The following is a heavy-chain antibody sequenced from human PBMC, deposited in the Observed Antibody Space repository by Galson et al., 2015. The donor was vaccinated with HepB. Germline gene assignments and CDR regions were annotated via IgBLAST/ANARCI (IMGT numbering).Heavy chain of an antibody. CDR3: ARDLVAGYYDSSGYIFVY. D-gene: IGHD3-22*01. CDR1: GFTFSSYA. CDR2: ISYDGSNK. V-gene: IGHV3-30*04. Sequence: SLRLSCAASGFTFSSYAMYWVRQAPGKGLEWVAVISYDGSNKNYADSVKGRFTISRDNSKNTLYLQMNSLRAEDTAVYYCARDLVAGYYDSSGYIFVYWGQGTLVTVSS. J-gene: IGHJ4*02.